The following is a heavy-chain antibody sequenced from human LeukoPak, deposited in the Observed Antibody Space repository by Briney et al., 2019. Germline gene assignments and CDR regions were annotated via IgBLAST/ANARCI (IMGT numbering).Heavy chain of an antibody. D-gene: IGHD3-22*01. CDR1: GDSINDHY. J-gene: IGHJ3*02. CDR3: ARAYVYYDSGGYPCVAFDI. V-gene: IGHV4-59*11. CDR2: IYYSGNT. Sequence: SETLSLTCTVSGDSINDHYWSWIRQPPGKGLEWIGYIYYSGNTKYNPSLESRVTISVDTSKNQFSLRLSSVTAADTAVYYCARAYVYYDSGGYPCVAFDIWGQGTMVTVSS.